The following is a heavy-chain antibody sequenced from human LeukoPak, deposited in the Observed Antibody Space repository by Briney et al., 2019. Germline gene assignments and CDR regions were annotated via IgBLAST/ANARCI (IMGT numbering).Heavy chain of an antibody. V-gene: IGHV4-39*01. D-gene: IGHD3-22*01. J-gene: IGHJ4*02. CDR1: GDSITTSSYY. CDR2: IYYSGST. Sequence: PSETLSLTCTVSGDSITTSSYYWGWVRQPPGKGLEWIGNIYYSGSTYYNPSLKSRATISVDTSKNQFSLWLSSVTAADTAVYYCARLETYDSTLDYWGQGTLVTVSS. CDR3: ARLETYDSTLDY.